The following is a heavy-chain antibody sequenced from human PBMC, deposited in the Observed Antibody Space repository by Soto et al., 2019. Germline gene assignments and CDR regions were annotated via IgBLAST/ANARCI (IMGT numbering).Heavy chain of an antibody. CDR1: GFTFSTYA. CDR2: ISGSGGTT. J-gene: IGHJ6*02. V-gene: IGHV3-23*01. CDR3: ARYSSPTSCTIRYGMDV. D-gene: IGHD2-15*01. Sequence: EVQLLESGGGLVQPGGSLRLSCVASGFTFSTYAMSWVRQAPREGLKWVSTISGSGGTTYYADSVKGRFTISRDNSKNTLYLQVNSLRAEDSAKYYCARYSSPTSCTIRYGMDVWGQGTTVTVSS.